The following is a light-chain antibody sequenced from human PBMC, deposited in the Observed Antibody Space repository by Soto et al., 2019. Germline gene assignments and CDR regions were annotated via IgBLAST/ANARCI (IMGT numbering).Light chain of an antibody. CDR3: QQRSNWPRIT. V-gene: IGKV3-11*01. Sequence: DIVLTQSPGTVSLSPGGRASLSCRASQSVSSGHLAWYQQKPGQAPRLLIYDASNRATGIPARFSGSGSGTDFTLTISSLEPEDFAVYYCQQRSNWPRITFGQGTRLEIK. CDR1: QSVSSGH. CDR2: DAS. J-gene: IGKJ5*01.